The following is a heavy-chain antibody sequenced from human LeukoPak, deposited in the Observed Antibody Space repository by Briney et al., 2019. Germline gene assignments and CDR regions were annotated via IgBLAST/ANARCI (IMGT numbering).Heavy chain of an antibody. CDR1: GGSFSGYY. J-gene: IGHJ4*02. CDR3: ARGGIYSSGWFH. V-gene: IGHV4-34*01. Sequence: SQTLSLTCAVYGGSFSGYYWSWIRQPPGKGLEWIGEINHSGSTNYNPSLKSRVTISVDTSKNQFSLKLSSVTAADTAVYYCARGGIYSSGWFHWGQGTLVTVSS. CDR2: INHSGST. D-gene: IGHD6-19*01.